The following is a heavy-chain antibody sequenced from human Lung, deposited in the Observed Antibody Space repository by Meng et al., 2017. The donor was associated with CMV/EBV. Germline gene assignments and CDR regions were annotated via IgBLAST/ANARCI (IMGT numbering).Heavy chain of an antibody. V-gene: IGHV3-53*01. J-gene: IGHJ2*01. CDR1: GFTVSNNY. Sequence: GGSXRLXCAASGFTVSNNYMSWVRQAPGKGLEWVSVIYSGGSTNYADSVKGRFTISRDNSKNTLYLQMHSLRAEDTAVYYCARAESPYSSGWFSGFSYFDLWGRGXLVTVSS. D-gene: IGHD6-19*01. CDR3: ARAESPYSSGWFSGFSYFDL. CDR2: IYSGGST.